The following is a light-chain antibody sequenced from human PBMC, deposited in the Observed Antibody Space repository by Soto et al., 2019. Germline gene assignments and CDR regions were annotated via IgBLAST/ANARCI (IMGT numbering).Light chain of an antibody. V-gene: IGLV2-14*01. CDR3: SSYTSSSPLYV. CDR1: NSDIGFYNY. CDR2: EVA. J-gene: IGLJ1*01. Sequence: QSALTQPASVSGSPGQSITISCTGTNSDIGFYNYVSWYQQHPGEAPKLIIYEVAKRPSGVSSRFSGSKSGNTASLTISGLQAEDEAAYHCSSYTSSSPLYVFGTGTKVTVL.